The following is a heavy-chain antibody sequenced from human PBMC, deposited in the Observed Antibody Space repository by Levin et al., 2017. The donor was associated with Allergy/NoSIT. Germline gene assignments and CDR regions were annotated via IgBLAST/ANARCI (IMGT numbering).Heavy chain of an antibody. D-gene: IGHD3-10*01. V-gene: IGHV3-23*01. CDR1: GFTFSSYA. J-gene: IGHJ4*02. Sequence: SGESLKISCAASGFTFSSYAMSWVRQAPGKGLEWVSAISVSGGSTYYADSVKGRFTISRDNSKNTLYLQMNSLRAEDTAVYYCAKDRKGTLRGFDYWGQGTLVTVSS. CDR2: ISVSGGST. CDR3: AKDRKGTLRGFDY.